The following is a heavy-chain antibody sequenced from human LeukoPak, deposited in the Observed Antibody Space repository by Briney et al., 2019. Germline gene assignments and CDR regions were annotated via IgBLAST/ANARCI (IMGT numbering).Heavy chain of an antibody. Sequence: GGSLRLSCATSGFTFDYYAMHWVRQAPGKGLEWVSGITWNSGSIGYADSVKGRFTISRYNAKNSLYLQMTSLRAEDTAFYYCANDIASSVHYYMDVWGKGTTVTVSS. CDR3: ANDIASSVHYYMDV. J-gene: IGHJ6*03. D-gene: IGHD6-13*01. CDR1: GFTFDYYA. V-gene: IGHV3-9*01. CDR2: ITWNSGSI.